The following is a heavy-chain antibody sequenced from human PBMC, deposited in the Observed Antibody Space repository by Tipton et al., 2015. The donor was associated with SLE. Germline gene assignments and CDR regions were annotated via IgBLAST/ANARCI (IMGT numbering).Heavy chain of an antibody. D-gene: IGHD3-10*01. CDR3: ARDLEYYGSGYFDL. J-gene: IGHJ2*01. Sequence: TLSLTCTVSGGSISSYYWSWIRQPAGKGLEWIGRIYYSGSTNYNPSLKSRVTISVDTSKNQFSLKLSSVTAADTAVYYCARDLEYYGSGYFDLWGRGTLVTVSS. CDR2: IYYSGST. CDR1: GGSISSYY. V-gene: IGHV4-4*07.